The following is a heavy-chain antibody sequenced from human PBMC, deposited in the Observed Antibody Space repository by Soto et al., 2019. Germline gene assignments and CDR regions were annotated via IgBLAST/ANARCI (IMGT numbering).Heavy chain of an antibody. V-gene: IGHV3-30*03. D-gene: IGHD3-22*01. CDR1: GFTFSSYG. J-gene: IGHJ4*02. Sequence: QVQLVESGGGVVQPGRSLRLSCAASGFTFSSYGMHWVRQAPGKGLEWVAVISYDGSNKYYADSVKGRFTISRDNSKNTLYLQMNSLRAEDTAVYYCAPGDDSSGYFDYWGQGTLVTVSS. CDR3: APGDDSSGYFDY. CDR2: ISYDGSNK.